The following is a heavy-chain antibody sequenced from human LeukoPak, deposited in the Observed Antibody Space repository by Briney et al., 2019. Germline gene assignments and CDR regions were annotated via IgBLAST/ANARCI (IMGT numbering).Heavy chain of an antibody. V-gene: IGHV4-59*11. CDR2: IYYSGST. D-gene: IGHD2-15*01. CDR3: ARDLLGCSGGSCYDY. J-gene: IGHJ4*02. CDR1: GGSISSHY. Sequence: SETLSLSCTVSGGSISSHYWSWIRQPPGKGLEWIGYIYYSGSTNYSPSLKSRVTISVDTSKNQFSLKLSSVTAADTAVYYCARDLLGCSGGSCYDYWGQGTLVTVSS.